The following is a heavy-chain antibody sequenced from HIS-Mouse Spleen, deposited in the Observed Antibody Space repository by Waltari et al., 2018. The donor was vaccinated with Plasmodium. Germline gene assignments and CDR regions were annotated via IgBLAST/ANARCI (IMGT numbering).Heavy chain of an antibody. CDR3: ARLRYSYGYFDY. V-gene: IGHV4-59*08. Sequence: QVQLQESGPGLVKPSETLSLTCTVSGGSISSYYWSWIRQPPGTGLEWIGYIYYSGRTNYNPSLKSRVTISVDTSKNQFSLKLSSVTAADTAVYYCARLRYSYGYFDYWGQGTLVTVSS. J-gene: IGHJ4*02. CDR1: GGSISSYY. CDR2: IYYSGRT. D-gene: IGHD5-18*01.